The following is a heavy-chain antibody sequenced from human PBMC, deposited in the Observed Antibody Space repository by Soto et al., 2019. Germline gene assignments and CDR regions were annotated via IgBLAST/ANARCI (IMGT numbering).Heavy chain of an antibody. V-gene: IGHV3-23*01. CDR1: GFTFSSYA. CDR3: ARGYCSSTSCYRRTHFDY. J-gene: IGHJ4*02. Sequence: GGSLRLSCAASGFTFSSYAMSWVRQAPGKGLEWVSAISGSGGSTYYADSVKGRFTISRDNSKNTLYLQMNSLRAEDTAVYYCARGYCSSTSCYRRTHFDYWGQGPLVTVSS. CDR2: ISGSGGST. D-gene: IGHD2-2*01.